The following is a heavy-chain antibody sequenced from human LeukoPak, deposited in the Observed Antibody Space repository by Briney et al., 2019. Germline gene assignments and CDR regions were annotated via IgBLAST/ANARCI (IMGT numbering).Heavy chain of an antibody. CDR2: IYSGGDT. CDR3: ARVAVGAGTDYFDY. CDR1: GFTVSSNY. V-gene: IGHV3-53*01. D-gene: IGHD6-19*01. Sequence: GGSLRLPCAASGFTVSSNYMSWVRQAPGKGLEWVSVIYSGGDTYYADSVKGRFTISRDNSKNTLYLPMNSLRAEDTAVYYCARVAVGAGTDYFDYWGQGTLVTVSS. J-gene: IGHJ4*02.